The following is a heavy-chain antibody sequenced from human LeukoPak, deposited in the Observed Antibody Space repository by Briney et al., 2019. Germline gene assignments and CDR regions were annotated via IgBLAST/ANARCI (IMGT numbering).Heavy chain of an antibody. Sequence: GESLKISCKGSGYSFTNYWIGWVRQMPGKGLEWMGITYTGHSDTRDSPSFQGQVSISADKSISTAYLQWSSLKASDTAMYYCARLRYAWNDPDFDYWGQGTLVTVSS. V-gene: IGHV5-51*01. CDR3: ARLRYAWNDPDFDY. CDR2: TYTGHSDT. J-gene: IGHJ4*02. CDR1: GYSFTNYW. D-gene: IGHD1-1*01.